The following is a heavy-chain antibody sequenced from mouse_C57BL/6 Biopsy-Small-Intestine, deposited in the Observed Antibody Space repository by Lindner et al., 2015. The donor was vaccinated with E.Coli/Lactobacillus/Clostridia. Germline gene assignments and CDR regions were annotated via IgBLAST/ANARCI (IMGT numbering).Heavy chain of an antibody. Sequence: VQLQESGPELVKPGASVKMSCKASGYTFTTYVIHRVKQKPGQGLEWIGYINPYNDGSKYNEKFKGKATLTSDKSSSTAYMELSSLTSEDSAVFYCAREGYGNSFAYWGQGTLVTVSA. J-gene: IGHJ3*01. CDR3: AREGYGNSFAY. V-gene: IGHV1-14*01. CDR2: INPYNDGS. D-gene: IGHD2-1*01. CDR1: GYTFTTYV.